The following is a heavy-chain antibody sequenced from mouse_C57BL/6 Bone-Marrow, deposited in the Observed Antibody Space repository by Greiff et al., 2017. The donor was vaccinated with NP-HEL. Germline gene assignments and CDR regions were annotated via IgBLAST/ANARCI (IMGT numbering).Heavy chain of an antibody. J-gene: IGHJ2*01. CDR2: LYPGDGDT. CDR1: GYAFSSSW. V-gene: IGHV1-82*01. Sequence: VQLQQSGPELVKPGASVKISCKASGYAFSSSWMNWVKQRPGKGLEWIGRLYPGDGDTNYNGKFKGKATLTADKSSSTAYMQLSSLTSEDSAVYFCARGYGYDEGDYFDCWGQGTTLTVSS. CDR3: ARGYGYDEGDYFDC. D-gene: IGHD2-2*01.